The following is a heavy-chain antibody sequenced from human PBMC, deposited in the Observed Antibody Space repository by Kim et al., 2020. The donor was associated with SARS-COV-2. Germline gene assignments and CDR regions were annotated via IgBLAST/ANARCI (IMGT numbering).Heavy chain of an antibody. Sequence: GGSLRLSCAASGFTFSSYGMHWVRQAPGKGLEWLAVIWYDGSNKYYADSVKGRFTISIDNSTNTLYLPMNSLRAEDTAVYYCTRGKEWELQNWGQGTLVT. CDR2: IWYDGSNK. D-gene: IGHD1-26*01. J-gene: IGHJ4*02. V-gene: IGHV3-33*01. CDR3: TRGKEWELQN. CDR1: GFTFSSYG.